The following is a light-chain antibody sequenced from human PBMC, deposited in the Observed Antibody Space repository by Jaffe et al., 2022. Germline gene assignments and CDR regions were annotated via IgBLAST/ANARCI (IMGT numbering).Light chain of an antibody. CDR1: QTVSSNY. J-gene: IGKJ2*01. Sequence: EIVLTQSPGTLPLSPGERATLSCRASQTVSSNYLAWYQQKPGQAPRLLIYGASSRATGIPDRFSGSGSGTDFTLTISRLEPEDFAVYYCQQYGSSPMYTFGQGTKLEIK. V-gene: IGKV3-20*01. CDR3: QQYGSSPMYT. CDR2: GAS.